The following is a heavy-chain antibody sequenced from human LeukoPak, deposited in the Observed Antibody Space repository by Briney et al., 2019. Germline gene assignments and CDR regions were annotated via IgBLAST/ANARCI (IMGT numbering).Heavy chain of an antibody. CDR1: GYTFTGYY. Sequence: ASVTLSCKASGYTFTGYYMHWVQQAPGQGLEWMGWINPNSAGTNCAQKFQGRVTMTRDTSISTAYMELSNLTSDDTAVYYCAREFRGSYVYWGQGTLATVSS. J-gene: IGHJ4*02. CDR2: INPNSAGT. V-gene: IGHV1-2*02. D-gene: IGHD1-26*01. CDR3: AREFRGSYVY.